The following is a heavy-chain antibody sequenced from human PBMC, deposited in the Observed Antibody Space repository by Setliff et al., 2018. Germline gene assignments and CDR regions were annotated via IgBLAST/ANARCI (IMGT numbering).Heavy chain of an antibody. V-gene: IGHV3-33*08. D-gene: IGHD2-15*01. J-gene: IGHJ4*02. CDR2: IWDDGVKK. CDR1: GFTFSTYR. Sequence: GGSLRLSCAASGFTFSTYRMHWVRQAPGEGLEWVAVIWDDGVKKYHADSVKGRFTISRDNPKNTLYLQMNSLRPEDTAVYYCARTCSGSGCYAGLESWGQGTPVTVSS. CDR3: ARTCSGSGCYAGLES.